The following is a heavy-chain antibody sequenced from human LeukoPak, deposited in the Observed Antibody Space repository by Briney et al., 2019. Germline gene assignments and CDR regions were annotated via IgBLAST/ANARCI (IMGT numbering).Heavy chain of an antibody. J-gene: IGHJ4*02. CDR3: ARARGYVLRFLEWLLPLEDSDY. CDR2: ISYDGSNK. Sequence: GGSLRLSCAASGFTFSSYAMHWVRQAPGKGLEWVAVISYDGSNKYYADSVKGRFTISRDNSKNTLYLQMNSLRAEDTAVYYCARARGYVLRFLEWLLPLEDSDYWGQGTLVTVSS. D-gene: IGHD3-3*01. CDR1: GFTFSSYA. V-gene: IGHV3-30-3*01.